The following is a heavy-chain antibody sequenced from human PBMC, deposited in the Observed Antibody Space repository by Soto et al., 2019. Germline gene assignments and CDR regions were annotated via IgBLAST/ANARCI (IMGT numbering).Heavy chain of an antibody. CDR1: GFILSNAW. J-gene: IGHJ4*02. CDR2: IKSKTDGGTT. CDR3: TVLPEWFGESSFDY. V-gene: IGHV3-15*01. Sequence: GGALRLSCAAAGFILSNAWMSWVRQAPRKGLEWVGRIKSKTDGGTTDYAAPVKGRFTISRDDSKNTLYLQMNSLKTEDTAVYYCTVLPEWFGESSFDYWGQGTLVTVSS. D-gene: IGHD3-10*01.